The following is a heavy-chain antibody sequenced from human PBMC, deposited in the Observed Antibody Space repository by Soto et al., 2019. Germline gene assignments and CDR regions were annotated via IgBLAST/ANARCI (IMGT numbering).Heavy chain of an antibody. Sequence: QVQLVESGGGVVQPGRSLRLSCAASGFTFSSYGMHWVRQAPGKGLEWVAVISYDGSNKYYADSVKGRFTISRDKSQNALYLQMNSLRAEDTAVYYCATDSAVVVTAIGSWYFDLWGRGTLVTVSS. CDR3: ATDSAVVVTAIGSWYFDL. J-gene: IGHJ2*01. CDR1: GFTFSSYG. CDR2: ISYDGSNK. D-gene: IGHD2-21*02. V-gene: IGHV3-30*03.